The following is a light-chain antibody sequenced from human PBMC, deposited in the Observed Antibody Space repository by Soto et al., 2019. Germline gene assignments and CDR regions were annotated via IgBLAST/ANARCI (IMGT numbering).Light chain of an antibody. Sequence: DIQMTQSPSSVSASVGDRVTITCRASQGVSTWLAWYQQKPGKAPNLLIYTASSLQSGVTSRFSGSGSGTDFTLTISSLQAEDFATYYCQQTNTLPLTFGGGTKVEI. CDR3: QQTNTLPLT. V-gene: IGKV1D-12*01. CDR2: TAS. CDR1: QGVSTW. J-gene: IGKJ4*01.